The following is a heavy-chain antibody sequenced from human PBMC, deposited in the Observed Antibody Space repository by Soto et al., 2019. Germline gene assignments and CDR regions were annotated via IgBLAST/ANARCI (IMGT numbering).Heavy chain of an antibody. J-gene: IGHJ6*02. CDR2: IHWNGYST. V-gene: IGHV3-20*04. D-gene: IGHD3-10*01. CDR1: GVICVDYS. Sequence: PVGSLRLSCVASGVICVDYSMSWVRQRPGMGLEWVSGIHWNGYSTGYADSVKGRFIISRDNAKNSLYLQMNSLRAEDTAFYYCASLGSGSYKGGYYYYDMDVWGQGTTVTVSS. CDR3: ASLGSGSYKGGYYYYDMDV.